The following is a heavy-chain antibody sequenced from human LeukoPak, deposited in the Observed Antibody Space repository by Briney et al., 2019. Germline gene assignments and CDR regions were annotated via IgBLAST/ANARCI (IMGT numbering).Heavy chain of an antibody. D-gene: IGHD6-19*01. V-gene: IGHV1-46*01. J-gene: IGHJ4*02. CDR2: INPSGGST. Sequence: ASVKVSCKASGYTFTSYYMHWVRQAPGQGLEWMGIINPSGGSTSYAQKFQGRVTMTRDMSTSTVYMELSSLRSEDTAVYYCARGIDRGIAVAGIPDYWGQGTLVTVSS. CDR3: ARGIDRGIAVAGIPDY. CDR1: GYTFTSYY.